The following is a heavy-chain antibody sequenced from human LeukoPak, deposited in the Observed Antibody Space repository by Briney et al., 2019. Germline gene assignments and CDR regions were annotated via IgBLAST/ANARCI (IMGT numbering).Heavy chain of an antibody. D-gene: IGHD6-13*01. J-gene: IGHJ4*02. CDR2: INPNGGAT. Sequence: WASVKVSCKASGYMFTGYYLHWVRQAPGQGLEWMGWINPNGGATNYAQKVKGRVTMTRDTSISTAYMEVSGLRSDDTAVYYCARVGAGTCCHFEYWGQGTLATVSS. CDR1: GYMFTGYY. CDR3: ARVGAGTCCHFEY. V-gene: IGHV1-2*02.